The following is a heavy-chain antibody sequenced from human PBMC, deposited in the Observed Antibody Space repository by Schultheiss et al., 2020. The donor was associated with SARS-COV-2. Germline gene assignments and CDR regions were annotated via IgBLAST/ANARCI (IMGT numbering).Heavy chain of an antibody. CDR3: ARDATLEWLFADPIVDWYFDL. D-gene: IGHD3-3*01. Sequence: GESLKISCAASGFTFSSYSMNWVLQAPGKGLEWVSSICSSSSYIYYADSVKGRFTISRDNAKNSLYLQMNSLRAEDTAVYYCARDATLEWLFADPIVDWYFDLWGRGTLVTVSS. V-gene: IGHV3-21*01. CDR2: ICSSSSYI. CDR1: GFTFSSYS. J-gene: IGHJ2*01.